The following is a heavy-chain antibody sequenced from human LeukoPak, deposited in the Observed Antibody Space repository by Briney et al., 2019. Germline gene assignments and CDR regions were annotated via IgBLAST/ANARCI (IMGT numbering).Heavy chain of an antibody. J-gene: IGHJ3*01. D-gene: IGHD1-26*01. CDR3: ARDSATCRGCAFDV. CDR2: LNRDGSVK. CDR1: GFTFSDYY. Sequence: GGSLRLSCAASGFTFSDYYMSWVRQTPGKGLEWVANLNRDGSVKNYVDSVKGRFTISRDNAKNSLYLQMNSLRAEDTAVFYCARDSATCRGCAFDVRGHGTMVTVSS. V-gene: IGHV3-7*01.